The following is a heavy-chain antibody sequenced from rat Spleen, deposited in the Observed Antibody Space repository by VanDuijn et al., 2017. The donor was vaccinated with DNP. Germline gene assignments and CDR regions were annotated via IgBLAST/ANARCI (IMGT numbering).Heavy chain of an antibody. Sequence: EVQLVESGGGLVQPGRSLKLSWAASGFTVSEYEMAWGGQAPTKGLEGVAAFTTSGGNTYYRDSVKGRFTVSRDNAKSTLYLQMDSLRSEDTATYYCVRRFYGSYGLSGDGYFDYWGQGVMVTVSS. D-gene: IGHD1-3*01. V-gene: IGHV5-25*01. CDR1: GFTVSEYE. CDR2: FTTSGGNT. J-gene: IGHJ2*01. CDR3: VRRFYGSYGLSGDGYFDY.